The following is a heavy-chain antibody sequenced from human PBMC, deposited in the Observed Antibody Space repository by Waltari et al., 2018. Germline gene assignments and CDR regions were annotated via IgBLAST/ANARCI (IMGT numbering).Heavy chain of an antibody. V-gene: IGHV3-53*01. J-gene: IGHJ4*02. CDR3: ARDVEDDGSGYSD. Sequence: EVQLVESGGGLYQPGVSVRLSCAASGFSFSSNYMFWARQAPGRGLELVSVMFSSGRTYYADSVKGRFTISRDNSMNTVYLQMHSLRAEDTAMYYCARDVEDDGSGYSDWGQGTLVTVSS. CDR1: GFSFSSNY. D-gene: IGHD3-22*01. CDR2: MFSSGRT.